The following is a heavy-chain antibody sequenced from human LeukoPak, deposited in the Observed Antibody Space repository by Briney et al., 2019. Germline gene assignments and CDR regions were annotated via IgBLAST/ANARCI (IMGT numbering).Heavy chain of an antibody. J-gene: IGHJ1*01. D-gene: IGHD2-15*01. CDR3: AKDPRWELLLGDYLEH. CDR1: GFIFKDFA. CDR2: ISGHGGAT. Sequence: AGGSLRLSCVASGFIFKDFAMTWVRQAPGKGLEWVSAISGHGGATQYAGSVRGRFSISRNNSKKTLFLQMDNLRAEDTGIYFCAKDPRWELLLGDYLEHWGQGTVVTVSS. V-gene: IGHV3-23*01.